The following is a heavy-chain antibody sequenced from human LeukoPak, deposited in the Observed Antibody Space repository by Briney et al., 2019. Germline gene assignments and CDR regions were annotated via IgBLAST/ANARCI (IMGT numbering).Heavy chain of an antibody. CDR2: INTYNGDT. D-gene: IGHD3-3*01. J-gene: IGHJ4*02. CDR1: GFTFTSYG. V-gene: IGHV1-18*01. CDR3: ARNHDFWSGHQLDY. Sequence: ASVKVSCKASGFTFTSYGIRWVRQAPGQGLEWMGWINTYNGDTDYAQKLQGRVTMTTDTSTTTAYMELRSLRSDDTAIYYCARNHDFWSGHQLDYWGQGTLVTVSS.